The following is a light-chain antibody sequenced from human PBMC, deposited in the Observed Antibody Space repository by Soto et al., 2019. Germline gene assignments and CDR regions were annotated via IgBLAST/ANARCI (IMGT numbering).Light chain of an antibody. J-gene: IGKJ5*01. CDR2: AAS. V-gene: IGKV1-39*01. CDR3: QQNCSTLPIT. Sequence: DIQMTQSPSSLSASVGDRVTITCRASQSISSYLNWYQQKPGKAPKLLIYAASSLHSGVPSRFSGSGSGTDFALTISSLEPEDFAAYYCQQNCSTLPITFGQGTRLDIK. CDR1: QSISSY.